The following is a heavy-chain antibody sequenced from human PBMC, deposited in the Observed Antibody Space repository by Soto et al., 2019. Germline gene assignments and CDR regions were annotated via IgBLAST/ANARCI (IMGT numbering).Heavy chain of an antibody. CDR3: ARTRTMVRGVIVLYYYYGMDV. V-gene: IGHV4-4*02. D-gene: IGHD3-10*01. Sequence: SETLSLTCAVSGGSLSSSNWWSWVRQPPGKGLEWIGEIYHSGSTNYNPSLKSRVTISVDKSKNQFSLKLSSVTAADTAVYYCARTRTMVRGVIVLYYYYGMDVWGQGTTVTVSS. CDR2: IYHSGST. J-gene: IGHJ6*02. CDR1: GGSLSSSNW.